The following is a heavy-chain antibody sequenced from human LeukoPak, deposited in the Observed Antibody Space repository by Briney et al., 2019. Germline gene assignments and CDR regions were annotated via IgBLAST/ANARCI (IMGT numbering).Heavy chain of an antibody. J-gene: IGHJ4*02. CDR3: ARSRDPENDSGISFDY. Sequence: ASVKVSCKASGGTFSSYAISWVRQAPGQGLEWMGIINPSGGSTSYAQKFQGRVTMTRDMSTSTVYMELSSLRSEDTAVYYCARSRDPENDSGISFDYWGQGTLVTVSS. CDR2: INPSGGST. V-gene: IGHV1-46*01. CDR1: GGTFSSYA. D-gene: IGHD1-1*01.